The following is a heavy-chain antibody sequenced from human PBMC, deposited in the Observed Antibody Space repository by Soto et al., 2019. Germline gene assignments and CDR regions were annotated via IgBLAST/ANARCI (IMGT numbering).Heavy chain of an antibody. CDR1: GFTFSSYE. D-gene: IGHD1-1*01. CDR3: AREVHYFDY. J-gene: IGHJ4*02. CDR2: ISSSGSTI. V-gene: IGHV3-48*03. Sequence: GGSLILSCAASGFTFSSYEMNWVRQAPGKGLEWVSYISSSGSTIYYADSVKGRFTISRDNAKNSLYLQMNSLRAEDTAVYYCAREVHYFDYWGQGTLVTVSS.